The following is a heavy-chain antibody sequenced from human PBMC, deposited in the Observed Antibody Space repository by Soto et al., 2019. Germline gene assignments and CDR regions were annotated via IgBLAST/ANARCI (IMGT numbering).Heavy chain of an antibody. CDR2: IYYSGST. CDR3: ARSRGLISIIVVGIGGYRFDP. V-gene: IGHV4-39*01. Sequence: SETLSLTCTVSGGSISSSSYYWGWIRQPPGKGLEWIGSIYYSGSTYYNPSLKSRVTISVDTSKNQFSLKLSSVTAADTAVYYCARSRGLISIIVVGIGGYRFDPW. CDR1: GGSISSSSYY. J-gene: IGHJ5*02. D-gene: IGHD3-22*01.